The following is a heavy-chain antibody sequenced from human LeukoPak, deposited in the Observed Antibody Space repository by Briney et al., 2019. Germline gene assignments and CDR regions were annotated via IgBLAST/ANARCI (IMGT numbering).Heavy chain of an antibody. V-gene: IGHV4-61*02. CDR3: ARESLSYCGGDCSHFDY. J-gene: IGHJ4*02. CDR2: IYTSGST. Sequence: PSXTLSLTCTVSGGSISSGSYYWSWIRQPAGKGLEWIGRIYTSGSTNYNPSLKSRFTITVDTSKNQFSLKLSSVTAADTAVYYCARESLSYCGGDCSHFDYWGQGTLVTVSS. D-gene: IGHD2-21*01. CDR1: GGSISSGSYY.